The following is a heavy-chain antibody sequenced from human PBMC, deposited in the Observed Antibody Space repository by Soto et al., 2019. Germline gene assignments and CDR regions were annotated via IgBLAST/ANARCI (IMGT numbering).Heavy chain of an antibody. CDR2: IIPILGIA. Sequence: ASVKVSCKASGGTFSSYTISWVRQAPGQGLEWMGRIIPILGIANYAQKFQGRVTITADKSTSTAYMELSSLRSEDTAVYYCASPDYYDSSGYSPEYYYGMDVWGQGTTVTV. V-gene: IGHV1-69*02. J-gene: IGHJ6*02. CDR1: GGTFSSYT. D-gene: IGHD3-22*01. CDR3: ASPDYYDSSGYSPEYYYGMDV.